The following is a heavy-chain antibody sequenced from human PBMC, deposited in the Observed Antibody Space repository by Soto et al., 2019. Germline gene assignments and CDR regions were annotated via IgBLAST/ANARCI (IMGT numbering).Heavy chain of an antibody. V-gene: IGHV4-59*01. CDR3: ARVIMGTNYYYYGMDV. Sequence: QVQLQESGPGLVKPSETLSLTCTVSGGSISSYYWSWIRQPPGKGLEWIGYIYYSGSTNYNPSLKGRVTISAATSKIQFSLKLSSVTAADTAVYYCARVIMGTNYYYYGMDVWGPGTTVTVSS. CDR1: GGSISSYY. J-gene: IGHJ6*02. D-gene: IGHD2-8*01. CDR2: IYYSGST.